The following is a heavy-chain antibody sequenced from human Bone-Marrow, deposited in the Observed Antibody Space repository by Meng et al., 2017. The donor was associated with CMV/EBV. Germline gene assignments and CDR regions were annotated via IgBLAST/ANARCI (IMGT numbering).Heavy chain of an antibody. CDR2: IIPILGIA. CDR1: GGTFSSYA. V-gene: IGHV1-69*10. Sequence: SGGTFSSYAISWVRQAPGQGLEWMGGIIPILGIANYAQKFQGRVTITADKSTSTAYMELSSVTAADTAVYYCARGAWGYHPLYFDYWGQGTLVTVSS. J-gene: IGHJ4*02. D-gene: IGHD5-12*01. CDR3: ARGAWGYHPLYFDY.